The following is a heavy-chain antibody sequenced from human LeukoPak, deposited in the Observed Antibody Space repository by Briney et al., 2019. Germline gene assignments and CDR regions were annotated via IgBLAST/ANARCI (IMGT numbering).Heavy chain of an antibody. Sequence: SETLSLTCAVSGYSISSGYYWGWIRQPPGKGLEWIGSIYHSGSTYYNPSLKSRVTISVDTSKNQFSLKLSSVTAADTAVYYCARQVDTGNWFDPWGRGTLVTVSS. D-gene: IGHD5-18*01. CDR2: IYHSGST. CDR1: GYSISSGYY. CDR3: ARQVDTGNWFDP. V-gene: IGHV4-38-2*01. J-gene: IGHJ5*02.